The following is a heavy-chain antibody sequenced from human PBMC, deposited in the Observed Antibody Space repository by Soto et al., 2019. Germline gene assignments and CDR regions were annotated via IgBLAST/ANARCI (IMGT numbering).Heavy chain of an antibody. CDR2: IYYSGST. CDR3: ARDGYSYGYPLES. D-gene: IGHD5-18*01. J-gene: IGHJ5*02. V-gene: IGHV4-59*01. Sequence: PSETLSLTCTVSGGSISSYYWSWVRQPPGKGLEWIGYIYYSGSTNYNPSLKSRVTISVDTSKNQFSLKLSSVTAADTAVYYCARDGYSYGYPLESWGQGTLVTVSS. CDR1: GGSISSYY.